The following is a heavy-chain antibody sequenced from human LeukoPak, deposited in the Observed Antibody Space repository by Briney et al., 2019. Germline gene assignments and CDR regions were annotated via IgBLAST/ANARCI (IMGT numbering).Heavy chain of an antibody. J-gene: IGHJ4*02. CDR3: ARERSSGSYYDY. Sequence: GGSLRLSCAASGFTFSNYAFHWVRQAPGKGLEWVAVISHDGSKEYYADSVKGRFTISRDNSKNTLYLQMNSLRREDTAVFSCARERSSGSYYDYWGQGTLVTVSS. CDR1: GFTFSNYA. D-gene: IGHD1-26*01. V-gene: IGHV3-30*04. CDR2: ISHDGSKE.